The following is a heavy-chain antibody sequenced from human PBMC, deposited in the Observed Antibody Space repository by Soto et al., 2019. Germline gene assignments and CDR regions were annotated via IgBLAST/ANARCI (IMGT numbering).Heavy chain of an antibody. CDR3: ARDLSHNFGDYGRFGY. CDR1: GYIFNSTG. CDR2: VSVYTSKT. D-gene: IGHD4-17*01. V-gene: IGHV1-18*01. Sequence: QVQLVQSESEVRRTGASVKVSCKATGYIFNSTGITWVRQAPGQGLEWMGWVSVYTSKTNYAQKYQDRVIMTTDTSTSTAYMELRRLRSDDPTVYYCARDLSHNFGDYGRFGYWGQGTMVNVSS. J-gene: IGHJ4*02.